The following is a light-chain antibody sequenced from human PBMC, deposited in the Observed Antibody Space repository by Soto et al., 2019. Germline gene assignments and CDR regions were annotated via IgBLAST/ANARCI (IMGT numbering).Light chain of an antibody. J-gene: IGKJ2*01. Sequence: ESVLAHSLGTPSLVPGERDTLSCRASKSVTSNYLAWYQQKPGQAPRVPIYGASNRATGIPDRFSGSGSGTDFTLTISRLEPEDFAVYYCHQYGSSPTFGQGTKLEI. CDR3: HQYGSSPT. CDR2: GAS. CDR1: KSVTSNY. V-gene: IGKV3-20*01.